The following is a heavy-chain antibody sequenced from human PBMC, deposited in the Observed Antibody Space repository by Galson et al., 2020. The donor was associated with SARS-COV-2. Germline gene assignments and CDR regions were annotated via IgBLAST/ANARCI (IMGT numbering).Heavy chain of an antibody. V-gene: IGHV4-31*03. CDR2: IYYSGST. D-gene: IGHD2-2*01. Sequence: SETLSLTCTVSGGSISSGGYYWSRIRQHPGKGLEWIGYIYYSGSTYYNPSLKSRVTISVDTSKNQFSLKLSSVTAADTAVYYCATSYQLLSAFDIWGQGTMVTVSS. CDR1: GGSISSGGYY. CDR3: ATSYQLLSAFDI. J-gene: IGHJ3*02.